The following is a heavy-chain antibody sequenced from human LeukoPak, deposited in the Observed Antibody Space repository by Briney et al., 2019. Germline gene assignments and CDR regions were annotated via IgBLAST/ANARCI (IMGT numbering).Heavy chain of an antibody. CDR3: AKVWFGELLPYY. D-gene: IGHD3-10*01. CDR1: GFTFSSYG. CDR2: IRYDGSNK. V-gene: IGHV3-30*02. J-gene: IGHJ4*02. Sequence: GGSLRLSCAASGFTFSSYGMHWVRQAPGKGLEWVAFIRYDGSNKYYADSVEGRFTISRDNSKNTLYLQMNSLGAEDTAVYYCAKVWFGELLPYYWGQGTLVTVSS.